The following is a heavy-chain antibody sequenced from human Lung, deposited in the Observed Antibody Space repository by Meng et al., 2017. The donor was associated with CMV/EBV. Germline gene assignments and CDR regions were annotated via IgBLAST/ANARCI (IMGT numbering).Heavy chain of an antibody. Sequence: GGSLRLSCAASGFTFSNDWMSWVRQAPGKGLEWVANIKQDGGERYYVDSVKGRFTISRDNAKNSLYLQMNSLRAEDTAVYFCARAATYYSGSGSYSDSWGQGXLVTVSS. D-gene: IGHD3-10*01. CDR2: IKQDGGER. CDR3: ARAATYYSGSGSYSDS. V-gene: IGHV3-7*04. J-gene: IGHJ4*02. CDR1: GFTFSNDW.